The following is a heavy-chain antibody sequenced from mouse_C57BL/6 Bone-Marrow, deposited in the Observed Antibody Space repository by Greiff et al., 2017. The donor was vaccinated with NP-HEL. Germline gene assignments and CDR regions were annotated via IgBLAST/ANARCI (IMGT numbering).Heavy chain of an antibody. D-gene: IGHD2-5*01. CDR3: ARWPYSNYVLYYYAMDY. J-gene: IGHJ4*01. Sequence: VQLQQSGPELVKPGASVKISCKASGYTFTDYYMNWVKQSHGKSLEWIGDINPNNGGTSYNQTFKGKATLTVDKSSSTAYMELRSLTSEDSAVYYCARWPYSNYVLYYYAMDYWGQGTSVTVSS. V-gene: IGHV1-26*01. CDR2: INPNNGGT. CDR1: GYTFTDYY.